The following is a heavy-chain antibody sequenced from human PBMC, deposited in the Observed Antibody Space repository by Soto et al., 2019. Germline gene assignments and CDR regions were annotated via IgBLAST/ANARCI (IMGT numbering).Heavy chain of an antibody. D-gene: IGHD6-6*01. Sequence: PGXSLRLSCTASGFPLSSYNLNWFRQAPGNGLEWVSSITSSSSYIFYADSVKGRFTISRDNAKNSLYLEMNSLRAEDTAVYYCAREFISARLPFDSWGQGTLVTVSS. J-gene: IGHJ4*02. CDR2: ITSSSSYI. CDR3: AREFISARLPFDS. CDR1: GFPLSSYN. V-gene: IGHV3-21*01.